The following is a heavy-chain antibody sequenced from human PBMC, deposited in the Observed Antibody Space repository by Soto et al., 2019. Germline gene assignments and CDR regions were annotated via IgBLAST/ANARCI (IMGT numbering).Heavy chain of an antibody. Sequence: SETLSLTCAVYGGSFSGYYWSWIRQPPGKGLEWIGEINHSGSTNYNPSLKSRVTISVDTSKNQFSLKLSSVTAADTAVYYCARGVLRYFDWLSWFDPWGQGTLVTVSS. D-gene: IGHD3-9*01. V-gene: IGHV4-34*01. CDR2: INHSGST. CDR1: GGSFSGYY. CDR3: ARGVLRYFDWLSWFDP. J-gene: IGHJ5*02.